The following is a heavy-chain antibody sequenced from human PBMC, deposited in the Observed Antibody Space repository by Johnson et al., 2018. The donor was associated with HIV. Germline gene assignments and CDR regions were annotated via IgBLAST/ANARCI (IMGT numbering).Heavy chain of an antibody. CDR3: AKEGSIAAAGNDAFDI. J-gene: IGHJ3*02. CDR1: GFNFSSYG. V-gene: IGHV3-30*19. D-gene: IGHD6-13*01. Sequence: QVQLVESGGGVVQPGRSLRLSCVASGFNFSSYGMHWVRQAPGKGLEWVAVISYDGSNKYYADSVKGRFTISRDNSKNTLYLQMNSLRAEDTAVYYCAKEGSIAAAGNDAFDIWGQGTMVTVSS. CDR2: ISYDGSNK.